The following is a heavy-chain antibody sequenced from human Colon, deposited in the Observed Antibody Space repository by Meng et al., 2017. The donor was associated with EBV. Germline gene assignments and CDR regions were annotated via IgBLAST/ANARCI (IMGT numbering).Heavy chain of an antibody. CDR1: GGSLSGAY. Sequence: QVQLQQGGEGLLKPSQSRSLSCAVNGGSLSGAYWNWLRQPPGKGLEWIGEIIHGGSPSYNPSLKSRVTISIDTSKNQLSLMLSSVTAADTAVYYCARRPTGIDYWGQGTLVTVSS. D-gene: IGHD2-8*02. J-gene: IGHJ4*02. V-gene: IGHV4-34*12. CDR2: IIHGGSP. CDR3: ARRPTGIDY.